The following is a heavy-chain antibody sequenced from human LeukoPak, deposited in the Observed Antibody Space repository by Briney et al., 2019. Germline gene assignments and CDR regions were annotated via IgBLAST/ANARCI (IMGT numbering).Heavy chain of an antibody. J-gene: IGHJ4*02. V-gene: IGHV3-30*18. D-gene: IGHD3-22*01. CDR1: GFTFSSYG. CDR3: AKVRREYYDSSGYSPGEPYFDY. CDR2: ISYDGSNK. Sequence: GGSLRLSCAASGFTFSSYGMHWVRQAPGKGLEWVAVISYDGSNKYYADSVKGRFTISRDNSKNTLYLQMNSLRAEDTAVYYCAKVRREYYDSSGYSPGEPYFDYWGQGTLVTVSS.